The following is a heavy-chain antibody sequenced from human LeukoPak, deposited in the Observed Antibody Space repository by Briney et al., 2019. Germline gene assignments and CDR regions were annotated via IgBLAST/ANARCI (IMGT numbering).Heavy chain of an antibody. CDR3: ATSSSYGPLYYFDY. V-gene: IGHV1-8*01. Sequence: ASVKVSCKASGYTFTSYDINWVRQATGQGLGWMGWMNPNSGNTGYAQKFQGRVTMTRNTSISTAYMELSSLRSEDTAVYYCATSSSYGPLYYFDYWGQGTLVTVSS. CDR2: MNPNSGNT. D-gene: IGHD1-26*01. J-gene: IGHJ4*02. CDR1: GYTFTSYD.